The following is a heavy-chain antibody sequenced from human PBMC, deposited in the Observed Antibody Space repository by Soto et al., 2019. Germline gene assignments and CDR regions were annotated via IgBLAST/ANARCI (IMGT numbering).Heavy chain of an antibody. CDR3: ARGLRIYYDRSGLHY. Sequence: GGSLRLSCAASGFTFSSYSMNWVRQAPGKGLEWVSSISSSSSYIYYADSVKGRFTISRDNAKNSLYLQMNSLRAEDTAVYYCARGLRIYYDRSGLHYWGQGTLVTSPQ. CDR1: GFTFSSYS. D-gene: IGHD3-22*01. J-gene: IGHJ4*02. CDR2: ISSSSSYI. V-gene: IGHV3-21*01.